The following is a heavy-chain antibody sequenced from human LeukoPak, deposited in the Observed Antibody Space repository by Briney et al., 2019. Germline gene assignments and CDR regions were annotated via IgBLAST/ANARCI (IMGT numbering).Heavy chain of an antibody. CDR1: GYTFTSYD. CDR3: ARESGRFLEWFRAYYFDY. CDR2: INPNSGGT. D-gene: IGHD3-3*01. J-gene: IGHJ4*02. V-gene: IGHV1-2*02. Sequence: ASVKVSCKASGYTFTSYDINWVRQAPGQGLEWMGWINPNSGGTNYAQKFQGRVTMTRDTSISTAYMELSRLRSDDTAVYYCARESGRFLEWFRAYYFDYWGQGTLVTVSS.